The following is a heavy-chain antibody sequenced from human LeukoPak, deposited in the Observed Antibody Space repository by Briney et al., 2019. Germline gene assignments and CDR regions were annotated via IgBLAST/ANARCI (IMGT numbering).Heavy chain of an antibody. V-gene: IGHV1-46*01. CDR3: ARDNSVRDETWWFNP. J-gene: IGHJ5*02. CDR2: ISPSGGST. Sequence: ASVKVSCKAFGYTFTSNYMHWVRQAPGQGPEWLGVISPSGGSTTYAQKFQGRVTLTRDMSTSTDYLELSSLRSEDTAVYYCARDNSVRDETWWFNPWGQGTLVTVSS. CDR1: GYTFTSNY. D-gene: IGHD5-24*01.